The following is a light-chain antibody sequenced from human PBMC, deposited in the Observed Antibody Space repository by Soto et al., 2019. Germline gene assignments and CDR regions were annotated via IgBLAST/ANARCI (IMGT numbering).Light chain of an antibody. CDR1: QDISNY. V-gene: IGKV1-33*01. CDR3: QKYDNLPVT. CDR2: DAS. J-gene: IGKJ3*01. Sequence: DIQMTQSPSSLSASVGDRVTITCQASQDISNYLNWYQQKPGKAPKLLIYDASNLETGVPSRFSGSGSGTDFTFTISSLQPADIATYYCQKYDNLPVTFGPGTKVDIK.